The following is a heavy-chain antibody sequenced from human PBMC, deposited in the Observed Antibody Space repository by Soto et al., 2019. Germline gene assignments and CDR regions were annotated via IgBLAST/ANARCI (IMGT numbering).Heavy chain of an antibody. D-gene: IGHD3-9*01. CDR3: AADVLRYFGWLFDY. CDR1: GGTFSSYT. J-gene: IGHJ4*02. CDR2: IIPILGIA. Sequence: SVKVSCKASGGTFSSYTISWVRQAPGQGLEWMGRIIPILGIANYAQKFQGRVTITADKSTSTAHMELSSLRSEDTAVYYCAADVLRYFGWLFDYWGQGTLVTVSS. V-gene: IGHV1-69*02.